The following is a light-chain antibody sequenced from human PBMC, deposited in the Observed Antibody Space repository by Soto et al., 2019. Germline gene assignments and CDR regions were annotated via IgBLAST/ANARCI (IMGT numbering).Light chain of an antibody. J-gene: IGKJ4*01. CDR2: AAS. CDR1: QSISTY. Sequence: DIPMTQSPSSLSASVGDRVTITCRASQSISTYLNWYRHKPGKAPELLIYAASGLQSGVPSRFSGSGSGTDFTLTISSLQPADFATYYCQQSYSTPLTFGGGTKVEIK. V-gene: IGKV1-39*01. CDR3: QQSYSTPLT.